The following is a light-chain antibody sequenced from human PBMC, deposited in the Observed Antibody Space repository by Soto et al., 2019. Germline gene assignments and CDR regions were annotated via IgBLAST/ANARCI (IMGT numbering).Light chain of an antibody. CDR1: QPIGATS. CDR2: GAS. V-gene: IGKV3-20*01. J-gene: IGKJ3*01. Sequence: EIVLTQSPDTLSLSPGERATLSSRCSQPIGATSLAWYQQKRGQAPRLLIYGASSRATGIPDRFSGSESGTDFTLTISRVEHEDSAVYYCQQYGNFLSFGPGTKVDVK. CDR3: QQYGNFLS.